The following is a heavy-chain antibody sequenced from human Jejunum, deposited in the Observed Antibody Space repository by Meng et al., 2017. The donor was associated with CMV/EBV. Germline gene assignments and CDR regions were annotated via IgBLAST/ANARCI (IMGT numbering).Heavy chain of an antibody. J-gene: IGHJ5*02. CDR1: GFTFTSYS. CDR3: ARAIDYGDPNWFDP. V-gene: IGHV3-21*01. D-gene: IGHD4-17*01. Sequence: GFTFTSYSINWVRQAPGKGLEWLSYISGSSTYIYHADSVKGRFTISRDNAKNSVYLQMNSLRAEDTAVYYCARAIDYGDPNWFDPWGQGTLVTVSS. CDR2: ISGSSTYI.